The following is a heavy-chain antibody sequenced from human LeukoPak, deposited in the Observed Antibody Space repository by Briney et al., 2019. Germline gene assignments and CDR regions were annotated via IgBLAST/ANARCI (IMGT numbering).Heavy chain of an antibody. J-gene: IGHJ5*02. V-gene: IGHV4-4*08. D-gene: IGHD3-10*01. Sequence: SETLSLTCNVSGESISSHYWSWTRQSPGKGLEWIGRIYTSGSTNYNPSLKSRVTISVDTSKNQFSLKLSSVTAADTAVYYCARLHYYGSGSYPMTGNWFDPWGQGTLVTVSS. CDR2: IYTSGST. CDR1: GESISSHY. CDR3: ARLHYYGSGSYPMTGNWFDP.